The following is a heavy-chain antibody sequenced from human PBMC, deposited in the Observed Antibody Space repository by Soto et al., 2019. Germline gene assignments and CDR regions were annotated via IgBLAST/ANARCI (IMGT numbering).Heavy chain of an antibody. Sequence: SETLSLTCTVSGGSISSGDYYWSWIRQPPGKGLEWIGYIYYSGSTYYNPSLKSRVTISVDTSKNQSSLKLSSVTAADTAVYYCARGAHYYDSSGYYYGRNNWFDPWGQGTLVTVSS. J-gene: IGHJ5*02. CDR2: IYYSGST. V-gene: IGHV4-30-4*01. D-gene: IGHD3-22*01. CDR1: GGSISSGDYY. CDR3: ARGAHYYDSSGYYYGRNNWFDP.